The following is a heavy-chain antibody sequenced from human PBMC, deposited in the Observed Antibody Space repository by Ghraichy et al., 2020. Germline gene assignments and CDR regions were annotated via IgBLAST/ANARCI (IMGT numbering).Heavy chain of an antibody. CDR2: INHSGST. Sequence: GSPRLSCAVYGGTFSGYSWSWIRQPPGKGLEWIGAINHSGSTNYNPSLMSRVTITVYTSKNQFALKLSYVTAADTAVYYCARGWLIFMTTVTTGWYFDLWGRGTLVTVSS. D-gene: IGHD4-17*01. CDR1: GGTFSGYS. CDR3: ARGWLIFMTTVTTGWYFDL. J-gene: IGHJ2*01. V-gene: IGHV4-34*01.